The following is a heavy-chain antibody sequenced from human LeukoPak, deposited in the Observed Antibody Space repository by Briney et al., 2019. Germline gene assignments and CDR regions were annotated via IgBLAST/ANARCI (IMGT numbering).Heavy chain of an antibody. J-gene: IGHJ6*02. D-gene: IGHD2-15*01. CDR1: GGSISSGSYW. Sequence: PSQTLSLTCTVSGGSISSGSYWWGWIRQHPEKGLEWIGYVYYSGSTYYNPSLKSRVSISVDTSKNQLSLTLTSVTAADTAVYYCARGHRSSSAYHCNAMDVWGQGTTVTVSS. V-gene: IGHV4-31*03. CDR2: VYYSGST. CDR3: ARGHRSSSAYHCNAMDV.